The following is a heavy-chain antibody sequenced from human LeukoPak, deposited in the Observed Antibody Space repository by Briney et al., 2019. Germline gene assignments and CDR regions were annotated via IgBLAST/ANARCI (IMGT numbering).Heavy chain of an antibody. CDR3: AGDVAGTSYFDY. CDR2: IYYSGST. D-gene: IGHD6-19*01. Sequence: SETLSLTCTVSGGSISSYYWSWIRQPPGKGLEWIRYIYYSGSTNYNPSLKSRVTISVDTSKNQFSLKLSSVTAADTAVYYCAGDVAGTSYFDYWGQGTLVTVSS. J-gene: IGHJ4*02. CDR1: GGSISSYY. V-gene: IGHV4-59*08.